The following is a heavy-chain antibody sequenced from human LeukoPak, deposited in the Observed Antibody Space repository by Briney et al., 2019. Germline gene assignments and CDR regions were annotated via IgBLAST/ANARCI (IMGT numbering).Heavy chain of an antibody. Sequence: GGSLTLLCAPSGFTFAIYCMHWVRQAPGKGLEWVTDILNGGINKNYADSVKGRFTIYRDNSKNTLYLQINSQRAQHTSLFYCTTEIIRRYNGSRQDSMVAWGEGAT. V-gene: IGHV3-30*02. CDR2: ILNGGINK. J-gene: IGHJ6*01. D-gene: IGHD1-26*01. CDR3: TTEIIRRYNGSRQDSMVA. CDR1: GFTFAIYC.